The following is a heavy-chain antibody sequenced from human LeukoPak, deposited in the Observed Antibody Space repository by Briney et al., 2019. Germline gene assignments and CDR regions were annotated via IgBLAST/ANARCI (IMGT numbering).Heavy chain of an antibody. J-gene: IGHJ4*02. D-gene: IGHD6-13*01. CDR2: VKDKSDGGTT. CDR1: GFTFGDYA. Sequence: GGSLRLSCTASGFTFGDYAMSWVRQAPGKGLEWVGHVKDKSDGGTTDYAAPVIGRFTISRDDSKNTLYLQMNSLKTEDTAVYYCAADPFDYWGQGTLVTVSS. V-gene: IGHV3-15*01. CDR3: AADPFDY.